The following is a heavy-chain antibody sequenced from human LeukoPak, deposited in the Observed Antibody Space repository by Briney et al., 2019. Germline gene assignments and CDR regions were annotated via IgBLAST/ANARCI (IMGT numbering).Heavy chain of an antibody. D-gene: IGHD2-2*02. CDR1: GYTFTSYD. CDR3: ASRLGVYCSSTSCYNYYYYMDV. Sequence: SVKVSCKASGYTFTSYDINWVRQATGQGLEWMGGIIPIFGTANYAQKFQGRVTITTDESTSTAYMELSSLRSEDTAVYYCASRLGVYCSSTSCYNYYYYMDVWGKGTTVTVSS. V-gene: IGHV1-69*05. CDR2: IIPIFGTA. J-gene: IGHJ6*03.